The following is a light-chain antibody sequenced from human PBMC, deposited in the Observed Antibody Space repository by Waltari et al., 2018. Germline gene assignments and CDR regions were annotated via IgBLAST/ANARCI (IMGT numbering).Light chain of an antibody. CDR3: QQYGSSPWT. CDR2: GAS. V-gene: IGKV3-20*01. CDR1: HSVSSSY. Sequence: EIVLTQSPGTLSLSPGERATLSSRASHSVSSSYLAWYQQKPGQPPRVLSHGASNRATGIPDRFSGSGSGTDFTLTISRLEPEDFAVYYCQQYGSSPWTFGQGTKVEIK. J-gene: IGKJ1*01.